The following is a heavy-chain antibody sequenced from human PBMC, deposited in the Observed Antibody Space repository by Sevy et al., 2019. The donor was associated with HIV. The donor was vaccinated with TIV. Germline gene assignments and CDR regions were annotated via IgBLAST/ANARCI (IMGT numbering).Heavy chain of an antibody. CDR1: GFTFSSYA. D-gene: IGHD6-19*01. CDR2: ISYDGSNK. V-gene: IGHV3-30-3*01. CDR3: ARIAVAGPIYYYYGMDV. Sequence: GGSLRLSCAASGFTFSSYAMHWVRQAPGKGLEWVAVISYDGSNKYYADSVKGRFTISRDNSKNTLYLQKNSLRAEDTAVYYCARIAVAGPIYYYYGMDVWGQGTTVTVSS. J-gene: IGHJ6*02.